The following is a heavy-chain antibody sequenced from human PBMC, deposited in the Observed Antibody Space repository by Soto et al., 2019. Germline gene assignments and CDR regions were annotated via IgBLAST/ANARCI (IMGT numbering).Heavy chain of an antibody. Sequence: GGSLRLSCEASGITLRSYSMKWVRQAPGKGLEWISYISSSSNTIYYADSVKGRFIISRDNAKNSLYLQMNSLRAEDTAVYYCARGQVVAAQHWGQGTLVTVSS. CDR2: ISSSSNTI. V-gene: IGHV3-48*01. J-gene: IGHJ4*02. D-gene: IGHD2-15*01. CDR1: GITLRSYS. CDR3: ARGQVVAAQH.